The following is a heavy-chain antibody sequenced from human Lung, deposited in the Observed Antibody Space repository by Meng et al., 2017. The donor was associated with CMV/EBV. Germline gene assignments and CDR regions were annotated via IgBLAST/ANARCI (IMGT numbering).Heavy chain of an antibody. D-gene: IGHD6-13*01. V-gene: IGHV3-43*01. Sequence: GESLKISCAASGFTFDDYTMHWVRQAPGKGLEWVSLISWDGGSTYYADSVKGRFTISRDNSKNSLYLQMNSLRTEDTALYYCAKDLAAAGQLYYYYGMDVWXQGTTVTVSS. CDR3: AKDLAAAGQLYYYYGMDV. CDR1: GFTFDDYT. J-gene: IGHJ6*02. CDR2: ISWDGGST.